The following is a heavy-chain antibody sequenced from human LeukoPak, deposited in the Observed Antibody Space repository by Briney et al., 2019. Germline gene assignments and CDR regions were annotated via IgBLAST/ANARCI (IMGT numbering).Heavy chain of an antibody. CDR1: GGSISSYY. Sequence: SETLSLTCTVSGGSISSYYWSWIRQPPGKGLEWIGEINHSGSTNYNPSLKSRVTISVDTSKNQFSLKLSSVTAADTAVYYCARAGAMGSGYYSAGNAFDIWGQGTMVTVSS. J-gene: IGHJ3*02. V-gene: IGHV4-59*01. D-gene: IGHD3-22*01. CDR3: ARAGAMGSGYYSAGNAFDI. CDR2: INHSGST.